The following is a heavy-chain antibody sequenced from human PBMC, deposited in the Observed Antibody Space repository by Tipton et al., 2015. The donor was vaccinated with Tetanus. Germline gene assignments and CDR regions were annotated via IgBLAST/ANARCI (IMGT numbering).Heavy chain of an antibody. J-gene: IGHJ3*02. CDR2: INSDGSST. Sequence: SLRLSCAASEFSFSSYWMHWVRQVPGRGLVWVSRINSDGSSTDYADSVKGRFTISRDNSKNTVYLQMNSLRTEDTAVYHCTRVKGRSGSYRDAFDMWGRGTRVTVSS. CDR1: EFSFSSYW. V-gene: IGHV3-74*01. D-gene: IGHD1-26*01. CDR3: TRVKGRSGSYRDAFDM.